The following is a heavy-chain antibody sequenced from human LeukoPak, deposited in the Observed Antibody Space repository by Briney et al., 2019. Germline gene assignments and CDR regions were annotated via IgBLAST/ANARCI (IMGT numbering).Heavy chain of an antibody. Sequence: SETLSLTCTVSGGSISSYYWSWIRQPPGKGLEWIGYIYYSGSTNYNPSLKSRVTISVDTSKNQFSLKLSSVTAADTAVYYRARDVGIAVAGWFDPWGQGTLVTVSS. D-gene: IGHD6-19*01. J-gene: IGHJ5*02. CDR3: ARDVGIAVAGWFDP. CDR2: IYYSGST. V-gene: IGHV4-59*01. CDR1: GGSISSYY.